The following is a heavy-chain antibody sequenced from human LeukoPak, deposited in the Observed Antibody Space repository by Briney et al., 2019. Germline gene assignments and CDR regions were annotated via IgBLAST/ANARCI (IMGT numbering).Heavy chain of an antibody. D-gene: IGHD5-24*01. CDR1: GYTLTSYY. J-gene: IGHJ3*02. CDR3: ARADITRDGYNSAFDI. Sequence: ASVKVSCKASGYTLTSYYMHWVRQAPGQGLEWMGIINPSSNSTSYAQKFQGRVTMTSDMSTSTVYMELRSLRFEDTAVYYCARADITRDGYNSAFDIWGQGTMVTVSS. V-gene: IGHV1-46*01. CDR2: INPSSNST.